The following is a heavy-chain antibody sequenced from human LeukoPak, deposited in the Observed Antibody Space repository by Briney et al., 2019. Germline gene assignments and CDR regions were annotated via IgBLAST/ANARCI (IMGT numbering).Heavy chain of an antibody. Sequence: GGSLRLSCAASGFTFSSYGMHWVRQAPGKGREWVAVISYDGSNKYYADSVKGRFTISRDNSKNTLYLQMNSLRAEDKAVYYCAKILGGSSWYRAWVGYYYGMDVWGQGTTVTVSS. D-gene: IGHD6-13*01. J-gene: IGHJ6*02. CDR3: AKILGGSSWYRAWVGYYYGMDV. CDR2: ISYDGSNK. CDR1: GFTFSSYG. V-gene: IGHV3-30*18.